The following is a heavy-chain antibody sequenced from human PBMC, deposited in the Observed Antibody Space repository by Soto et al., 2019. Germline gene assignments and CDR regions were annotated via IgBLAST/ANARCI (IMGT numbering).Heavy chain of an antibody. D-gene: IGHD2-21*01. CDR3: VRADCGAIGCQGRDPFDA. Sequence: GGSLRLSCAASGFIFSSFAMHWVRQAPGKGLEWVAVILYDGGTKRYADSVKGRFTISRDNSNHMLYLEMNSLRPEDTAVYYCVRADCGAIGCQGRDPFDAWGQGTPVTVSS. V-gene: IGHV3-30-3*01. CDR2: ILYDGGTK. J-gene: IGHJ5*02. CDR1: GFIFSSFA.